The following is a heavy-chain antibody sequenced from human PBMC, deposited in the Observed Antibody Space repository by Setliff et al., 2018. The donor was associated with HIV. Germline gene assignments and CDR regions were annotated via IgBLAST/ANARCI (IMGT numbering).Heavy chain of an antibody. CDR2: IYYSGST. J-gene: IGHJ4*02. D-gene: IGHD1-1*01. Sequence: PSETLSLTCAVYGGSFSDYYWSWIRQPPGKGLEWVGSIYYSGSTYYNPSLKSRLSISVDTSKNQFSLKLRSVTAADTAVYYCAQLGMVDDFDYWGQGTLVTVSS. CDR1: GGSFSDYY. CDR3: AQLGMVDDFDY. V-gene: IGHV4-34*01.